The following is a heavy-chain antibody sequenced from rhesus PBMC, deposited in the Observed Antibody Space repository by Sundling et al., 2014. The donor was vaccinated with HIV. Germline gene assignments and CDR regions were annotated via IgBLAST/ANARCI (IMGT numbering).Heavy chain of an antibody. CDR1: GFTFSRFG. CDR3: VKGWLSAF. J-gene: IGHJ4*01. Sequence: EVQLVEAGGGLVQPGGSLKVSCAASGFTFSRFGMTWVRQVAGKGLEWVSSINSGGITTYYADSVKGRFTISRDNTNNTVSLQMNSLKSEDTAVYYCVKGWLSAFWGQGVLVTVSS. CDR2: INSGGITT. D-gene: IGHD3-28*01. V-gene: IGHV3-103*01.